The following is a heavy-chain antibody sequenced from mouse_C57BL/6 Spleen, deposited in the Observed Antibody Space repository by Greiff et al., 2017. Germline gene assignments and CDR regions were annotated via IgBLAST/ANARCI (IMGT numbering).Heavy chain of an antibody. CDR2: IDPETGGT. D-gene: IGHD2-3*01. CDR1: GYTFTDYE. V-gene: IGHV1-15*01. Sequence: QVQLQQSGAELVRPGASVTLSCKASGYTFTDYEMHWVKQTPVHGLEWIGAIDPETGGTAYNQKFKGKAILTADKSSSTAYMELRSLTSEDSAVYYCTRGGYYPAWFAYWGQGTLVTVSA. J-gene: IGHJ3*01. CDR3: TRGGYYPAWFAY.